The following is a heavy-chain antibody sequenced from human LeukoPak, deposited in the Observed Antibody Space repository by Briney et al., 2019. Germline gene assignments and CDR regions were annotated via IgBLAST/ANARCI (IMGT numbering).Heavy chain of an antibody. CDR2: IRSKAYGGTT. J-gene: IGHJ4*02. CDR3: SSKWELLY. V-gene: IGHV3-49*04. Sequence: GSLRLSCTTSGFTFGDYAMSWVRQAPGKGLEWVGFIRSKAYGGTTEYAASVKGRFTISRDDSKSIAYLQMNSLKTEDTAVYYCSSKWELLYWGQGTLVTVSS. CDR1: GFTFGDYA. D-gene: IGHD1-26*01.